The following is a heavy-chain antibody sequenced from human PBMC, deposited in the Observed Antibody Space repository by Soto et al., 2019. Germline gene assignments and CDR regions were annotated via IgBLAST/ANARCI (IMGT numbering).Heavy chain of an antibody. J-gene: IGHJ5*02. CDR1: GGSISSGGYY. CDR3: ARAHSITIFGVVIIEGWFDP. CDR2: IYYSGST. D-gene: IGHD3-3*01. V-gene: IGHV4-31*01. Sequence: ASETLSLTCTVSGGSISSGGYYWSWIRQHPGKGLEWIGYIYYSGSTYYNQSLKSQVTISVDTSKNQFSLKLSSVTAADTAVYYCARAHSITIFGVVIIEGWFDPWGQGTLVTVSS.